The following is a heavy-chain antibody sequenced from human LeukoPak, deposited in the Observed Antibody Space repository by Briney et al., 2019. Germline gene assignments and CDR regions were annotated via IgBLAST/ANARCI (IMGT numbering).Heavy chain of an antibody. V-gene: IGHV4-31*03. D-gene: IGHD1-14*01. CDR2: IYYSGST. CDR1: GGSISSGGYY. J-gene: IGHJ2*01. CDR3: ARDGPHRPHWYFDL. Sequence: SETLSLTCTVSGGSISSGGYYWSWIRQHPGKGLEWIGYIYYSGSTYYNPSLKSRVTISVDTSKNQFSLKLSSVTAADTAVYYCARDGPHRPHWYFDLWGRGTLVTVSS.